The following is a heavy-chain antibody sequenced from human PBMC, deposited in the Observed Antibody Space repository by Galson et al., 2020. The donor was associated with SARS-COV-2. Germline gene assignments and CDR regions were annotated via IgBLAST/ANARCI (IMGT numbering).Heavy chain of an antibody. CDR1: GDSISTYY. Sequence: SETLSLTCTVSGDSISTYYWSWIRQPPGKGLEWIGYIYYSGSTKYNPSLKSRVTMSADTSMNQFSLDLSSVTAADTAVYYCARVRRWVLFGYDYHGMAVWRPGTTVTVS. CDR3: ARVRRWVLFGYDYHGMAV. J-gene: IGHJ6*02. D-gene: IGHD3-10*01. V-gene: IGHV4-59*01. CDR2: IYYSGST.